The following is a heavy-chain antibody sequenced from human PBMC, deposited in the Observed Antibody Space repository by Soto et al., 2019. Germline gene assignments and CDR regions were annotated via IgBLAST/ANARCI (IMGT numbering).Heavy chain of an antibody. CDR1: GGSISSYY. CDR3: ARSRMRLRVNWFDP. V-gene: IGHV4-4*07. CDR2: IYTSGST. J-gene: IGHJ5*02. Sequence: SETLSLTCTVSGGSISSYYWSWIRQPAGKGLEWIGRIYTSGSTNYNPSRKSRVTMSVDTSKNQFYLKLSSVTAADTAVYYCARSRMRLRVNWFDPWGQGTLVTVS. D-gene: IGHD3-16*01.